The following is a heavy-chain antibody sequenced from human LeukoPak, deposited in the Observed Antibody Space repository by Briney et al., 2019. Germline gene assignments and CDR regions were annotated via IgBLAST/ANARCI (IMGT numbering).Heavy chain of an antibody. CDR3: ARGPQDY. V-gene: IGHV3-30*04. Sequence: GGSLRLSCAAPGFTFSSYAMHWVRQAPGKGLEWVAVISYDGSNKYYADSVKGRFTISRDNSKNTLYLQMNSLRAEDTAVYYCARGPQDYWGQGTLVTVSS. CDR2: ISYDGSNK. D-gene: IGHD1-14*01. J-gene: IGHJ4*02. CDR1: GFTFSSYA.